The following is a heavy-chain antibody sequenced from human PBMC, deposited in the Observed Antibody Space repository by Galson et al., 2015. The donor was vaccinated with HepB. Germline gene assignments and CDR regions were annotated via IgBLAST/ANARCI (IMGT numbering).Heavy chain of an antibody. CDR3: ARDFNWNFDY. Sequence: PALVKPTQTLTLTCTFSGFSLTTRDVKVGWIRQPPGKAPDWLAIIYWNDDERYSPSLKSRLTVTKDTSKNQVVLTMTNMDFLDTATYYGARDFNWNFDYWGQGALVTVSS. CDR1: GFSLTTRDVK. CDR2: IYWNDDE. V-gene: IGHV2-5*01. D-gene: IGHD1-20*01. J-gene: IGHJ4*02.